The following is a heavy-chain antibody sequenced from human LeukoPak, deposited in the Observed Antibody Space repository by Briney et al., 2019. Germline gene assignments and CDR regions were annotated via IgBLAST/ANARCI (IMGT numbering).Heavy chain of an antibody. CDR3: ARHFSSAWFGY. D-gene: IGHD3-16*01. Sequence: GESLKISCQGSGYIFSNYWIGWVRHMPGKGLEWLGNINPADSYITHSPSFQGRVTLSADKSINPAYLQLTSLEASDTAMYYCARHFSSAWFGYWGQGTLVTVSS. J-gene: IGHJ4*02. CDR1: GYIFSNYW. V-gene: IGHV5-51*01. CDR2: INPADSYI.